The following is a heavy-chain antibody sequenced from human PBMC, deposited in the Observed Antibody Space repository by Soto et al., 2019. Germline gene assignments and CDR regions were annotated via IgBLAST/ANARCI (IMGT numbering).Heavy chain of an antibody. V-gene: IGHV2-5*02. CDR2: IYWDDDK. J-gene: IGHJ4*02. D-gene: IGHD2-8*02. Sequence: QITLKESGPTLVKPTQTLTLTCTFSGFSLSTSAVGVGWIRQPPGKALEWLAFIYWDDDKRYSPSLKSSLTSTKDTSKNQVVLARTNMDPVDTATDYCAHLVGAGLTYYFDYWGQGTLVTVSS. CDR1: GFSLSTSAVG. CDR3: AHLVGAGLTYYFDY.